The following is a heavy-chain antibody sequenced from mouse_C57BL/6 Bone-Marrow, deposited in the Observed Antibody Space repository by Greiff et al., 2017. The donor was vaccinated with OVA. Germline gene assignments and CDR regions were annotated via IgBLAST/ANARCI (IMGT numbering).Heavy chain of an antibody. CDR2: ISNLAYSI. CDR3: ARLGYYGSYWYFDV. D-gene: IGHD1-2*01. V-gene: IGHV5-15*01. CDR1: GFTFSDYG. J-gene: IGHJ1*03. Sequence: DVQLVESGGGLVQPGGSLKLSCAASGFTFSDYGMAWVRQAPRKGPEWVAFISNLAYSIYYADTVTGRFTISRENAKNTLYLEMSSLRSEDTAMYYCARLGYYGSYWYFDVCGTGTTVTVSS.